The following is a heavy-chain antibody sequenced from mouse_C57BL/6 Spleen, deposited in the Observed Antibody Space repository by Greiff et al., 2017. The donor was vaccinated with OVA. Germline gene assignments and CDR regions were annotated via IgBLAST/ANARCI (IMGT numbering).Heavy chain of an antibody. CDR1: GFTFSSYG. CDR2: ISSGGSYT. Sequence: EVQVVESGGDLVKPGGSLKLSCAASGFTFSSYGMSWVRQTPDKRLEWVATISSGGSYTYYPDSVKGRFTISRDNAKNTLYLQMSSLKSEDTAMYYCARQEDYGNYDYWGQGTTLTVSS. V-gene: IGHV5-6*01. CDR3: ARQEDYGNYDY. D-gene: IGHD2-1*01. J-gene: IGHJ2*01.